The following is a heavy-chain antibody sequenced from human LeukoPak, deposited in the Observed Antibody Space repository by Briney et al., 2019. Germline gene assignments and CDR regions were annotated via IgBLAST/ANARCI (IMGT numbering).Heavy chain of an antibody. Sequence: SETLSLTCTVSSGSISSYYWSWIRQPAGKGLEWIGRIYSSGTTIYNPSLKSRVTMSVDTSKNQFSLKLSSVTAADTAVYFCASGSSGYDPWGQGTLVTVSS. J-gene: IGHJ5*02. CDR1: SGSISSYY. CDR3: ASGSSGYDP. V-gene: IGHV4-4*07. CDR2: IYSSGTT. D-gene: IGHD5-12*01.